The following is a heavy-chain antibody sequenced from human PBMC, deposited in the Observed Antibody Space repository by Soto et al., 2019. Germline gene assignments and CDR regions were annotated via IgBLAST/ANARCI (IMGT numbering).Heavy chain of an antibody. CDR3: ARGPILLDIVLMVYGGFDP. V-gene: IGHV3-7*01. D-gene: IGHD2-8*01. CDR2: IKQDGSEK. Sequence: EVQLVESGGGLVQPGGSLRLSCAASGFTFSSYWMSWVRQAPGKGLEWVANIKQDGSEKYYVDSVKGRFTISRDNAKNSLYLQMNSLRAEDTAVYYCARGPILLDIVLMVYGGFDPWGQGTLVTVSS. CDR1: GFTFSSYW. J-gene: IGHJ5*02.